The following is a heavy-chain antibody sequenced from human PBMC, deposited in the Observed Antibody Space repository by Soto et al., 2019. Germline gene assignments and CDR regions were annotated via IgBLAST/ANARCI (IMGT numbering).Heavy chain of an antibody. CDR1: GGSINSGAYY. V-gene: IGHV4-31*03. D-gene: IGHD6-13*01. CDR3: ARVSATGTRCFDP. Sequence: PSETLSLTCSVSGGSINSGAYYWSWIRHYPGKGREWIGYIHYTGRTYYNPSLEGRTTISVDTSKKHFSLKLSSVTAADTAVYYCARVSATGTRCFDPWGQGTLVTVSS. CDR2: IHYTGRT. J-gene: IGHJ5*02.